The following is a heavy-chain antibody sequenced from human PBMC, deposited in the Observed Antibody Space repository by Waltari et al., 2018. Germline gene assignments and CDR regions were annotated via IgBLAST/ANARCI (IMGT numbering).Heavy chain of an antibody. CDR3: ARDLRYFDSGSGYYYYYMDV. CDR1: GGSISSYY. CDR2: IYYSGST. Sequence: QVQLQESGPGLVKPSETLSLTCTVSGGSISSYYWSWIRQPPGKGLEWLGYIYYSGSTNYNPSLKSRVTISVDTSKNQFSLKLSSVTAADTAVYYCARDLRYFDSGSGYYYYYMDVWGKGTTVTISS. D-gene: IGHD3-9*01. J-gene: IGHJ6*03. V-gene: IGHV4-59*01.